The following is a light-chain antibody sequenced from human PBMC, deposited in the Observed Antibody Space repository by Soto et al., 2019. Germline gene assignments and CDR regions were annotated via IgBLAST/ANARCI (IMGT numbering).Light chain of an antibody. V-gene: IGKV1-39*01. Sequence: DLQMTQSPSSLSASVGDRVTITCRASQNISTYLNWYQQKPGKAPNLLIYAASVLQSGVPSGFSGSGAGIDFTLTIISLQPEDFATYYCQQSYSTPFTFGPGTKVDVK. CDR3: QQSYSTPFT. CDR1: QNISTY. J-gene: IGKJ3*01. CDR2: AAS.